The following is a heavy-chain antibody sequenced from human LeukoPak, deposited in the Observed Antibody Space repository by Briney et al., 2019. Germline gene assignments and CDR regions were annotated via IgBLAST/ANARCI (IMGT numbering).Heavy chain of an antibody. CDR1: GFTFSSYS. CDR3: ARDRRGTAPSPYYYYGMDV. V-gene: IGHV3-21*01. D-gene: IGHD1-1*01. J-gene: IGHJ6*02. CDR2: ISISSSYI. Sequence: GGSLRLSCAASGFTFSSYSMNWVRQAPGKGLEWVSSISISSSYIYYADSVKGRFTISRDNAKNSLYLQMNSLRAEDTAVYYCARDRRGTAPSPYYYYGMDVWAKGPRSPSP.